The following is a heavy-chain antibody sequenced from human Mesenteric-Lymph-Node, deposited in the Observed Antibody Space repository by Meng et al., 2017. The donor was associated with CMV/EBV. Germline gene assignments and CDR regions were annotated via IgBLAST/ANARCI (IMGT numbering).Heavy chain of an antibody. CDR1: GGSISSGGYY. D-gene: IGHD4-11*01. CDR3: ARDSNYWFDP. J-gene: IGHJ5*02. CDR2: IYYSGST. V-gene: IGHV4-31*03. Sequence: TCTASGGSISSGGYYWSWIRQHPGKGLEWIGYIYYSGSTYYNPSLKSRVTISVDTSKNQFSLKLSSVTAADTAVYYCARDSNYWFDPWGQGTLVTVSS.